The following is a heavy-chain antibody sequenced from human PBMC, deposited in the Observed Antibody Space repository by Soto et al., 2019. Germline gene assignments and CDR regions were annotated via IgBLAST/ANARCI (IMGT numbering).Heavy chain of an antibody. V-gene: IGHV3-74*01. D-gene: IGHD1-1*01. CDR1: GFTFSMYW. J-gene: IGHJ4*02. CDR2: INDDGSST. Sequence: GGSLRLSCAASGFTFSMYWMHWVRQVPGKGPEWVSRINDDGSSTNYTDSVKGRFTISRDNAKNTLYLQMNALRAEDTAVYYCTRGPRSTSTGTGAFWGQGTLVTVSS. CDR3: TRGPRSTSTGTGAF.